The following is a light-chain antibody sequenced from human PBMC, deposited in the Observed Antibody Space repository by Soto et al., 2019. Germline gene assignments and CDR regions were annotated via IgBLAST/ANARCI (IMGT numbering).Light chain of an antibody. J-gene: IGKJ2*01. V-gene: IGKV3-20*01. CDR2: GIF. CDR1: QSVKNDY. CDR3: QPYDGSPCT. Sequence: ETVLTQFPATVSLSPGERAILDCRTGQSVKNDYLAWYHQKPGQAPRLLVYGIFNRSTGVPARCSGSGSGTDFTRNISGLEPADSEVYYYQPYDGSPCTFCQGTKVEI.